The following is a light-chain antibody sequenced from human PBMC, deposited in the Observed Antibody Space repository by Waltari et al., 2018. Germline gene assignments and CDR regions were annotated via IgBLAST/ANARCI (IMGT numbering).Light chain of an antibody. J-gene: IGKJ4*01. V-gene: IGKV3-11*01. CDR3: QQRRDCPLT. CDR1: QSVTNY. CDR2: DTS. Sequence: IVFTHPAAILSLSPGGRASLSCMASQSVTNYLAWYQQKPGQAPRLLIYDTSNRATGIPARFSGSGFGTDFTLTISSLEPEDFAVYYCQQRRDCPLTFGGGTKVEIK.